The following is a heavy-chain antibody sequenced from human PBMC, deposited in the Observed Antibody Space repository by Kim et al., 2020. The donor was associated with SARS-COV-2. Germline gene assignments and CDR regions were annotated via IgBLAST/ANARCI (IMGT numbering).Heavy chain of an antibody. V-gene: IGHV3-23*05. CDR1: GFTFRTYA. CDR2: ISNTEIT. J-gene: IGHJ4*02. Sequence: GGSLRLSCVASGFTFRTYAMSWVRQAPGGGLECVSTISNTEITHADSVKGRFTISRDDSRDILYLQMSSLRVEDTAIYYCAREPFGSGTDYWGQGTLVTV. CDR3: AREPFGSGTDY. D-gene: IGHD3-10*01.